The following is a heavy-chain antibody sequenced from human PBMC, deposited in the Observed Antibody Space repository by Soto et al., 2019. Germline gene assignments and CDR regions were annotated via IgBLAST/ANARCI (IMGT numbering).Heavy chain of an antibody. CDR2: ISAYNGNT. Sequence: QVQLVQSGAEVKKPGASVKVSCKASGYTFTSYGISWVRQAPGQGLEWMGWISAYNGNTNYAQKLQGRVTMTTDTAASTAYMEVRSLRSGYTAVYYCARVGGDCSGGSCYTDWFDPWGQGTLVTVSS. J-gene: IGHJ5*02. CDR3: ARVGGDCSGGSCYTDWFDP. CDR1: GYTFTSYG. V-gene: IGHV1-18*01. D-gene: IGHD2-15*01.